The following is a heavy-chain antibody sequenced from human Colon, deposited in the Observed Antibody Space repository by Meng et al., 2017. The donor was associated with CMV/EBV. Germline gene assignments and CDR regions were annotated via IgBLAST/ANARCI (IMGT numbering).Heavy chain of an antibody. CDR3: ARVSQRNNRNDPGRGMDV. V-gene: IGHV3-30*04. CDR2: ISSDGRNK. D-gene: IGHD1-1*01. J-gene: IGHJ6*02. CDR1: EFTFTDYA. Sequence: GESLEISCAASEFTFTDYAIYWVRQAPGKGLECVAVISSDGRNKYYADSVQGRFTISRDNSKNTLFLQMSSLRGEDTAVYYCARVSQRNNRNDPGRGMDVWGQGTTVTVSS.